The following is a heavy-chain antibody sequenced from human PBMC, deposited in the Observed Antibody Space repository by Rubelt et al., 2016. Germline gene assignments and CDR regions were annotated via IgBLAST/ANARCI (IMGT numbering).Heavy chain of an antibody. CDR2: IYYSGCT. Sequence: QVQLQESGPGLVKPSETLSLTCTVSGGSISSSSYYWGWIRQPPGKGLEWIGSIYYSGCTYYNPSLKGGVTISVDTAKDEFSLKLSFWTAADTAVYYCARFPGSSSAFDIWGQGTMVTVSS. V-gene: IGHV4-39*01. J-gene: IGHJ3*02. CDR3: ARFPGSSSAFDI. CDR1: GGSISSSSYY. D-gene: IGHD6-6*01.